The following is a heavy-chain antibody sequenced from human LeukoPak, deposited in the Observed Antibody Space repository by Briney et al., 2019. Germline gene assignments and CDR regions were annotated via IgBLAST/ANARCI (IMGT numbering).Heavy chain of an antibody. J-gene: IGHJ4*02. Sequence: PSETLSLTCAVSGYSISSGYYWGWIRQPPGKGLEWIGSIYHSGSTYYNPSRKSRVTISVDTSKNQFSLKLSSVTAADTAVYYCARQGFYYYGSGSYYNVWGQGTLVTVSS. D-gene: IGHD3-10*01. CDR3: ARQGFYYYGSGSYYNV. CDR1: GYSISSGYY. V-gene: IGHV4-38-2*01. CDR2: IYHSGST.